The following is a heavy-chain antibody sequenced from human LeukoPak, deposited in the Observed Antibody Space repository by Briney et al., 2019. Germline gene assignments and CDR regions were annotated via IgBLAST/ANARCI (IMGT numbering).Heavy chain of an antibody. CDR3: ARVRDSSGWTLRAFDI. J-gene: IGHJ3*02. Sequence: GGSLRLSCAASGFTFSSYAMHWARQAPGKGLEWVAVISYDGSNKYYADSVKGRFTISRDNSKNTLYLQMNSLRAEDTAVYYCARVRDSSGWTLRAFDIWGQGTMVTVSS. CDR2: ISYDGSNK. D-gene: IGHD6-19*01. CDR1: GFTFSSYA. V-gene: IGHV3-30*04.